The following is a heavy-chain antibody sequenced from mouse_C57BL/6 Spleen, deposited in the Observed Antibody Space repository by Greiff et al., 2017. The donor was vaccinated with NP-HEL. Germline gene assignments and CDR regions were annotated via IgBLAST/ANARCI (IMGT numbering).Heavy chain of an antibody. J-gene: IGHJ2*01. V-gene: IGHV1-82*01. CDR2: IYPGDGDT. D-gene: IGHD2-1*01. CDR1: GYAFSSSW. CDR3: AREGGNYSLDY. Sequence: VQLQQSGPELVKPGASVKISCKASGYAFSSSWMNWVKQRPGQGLEWIGRIYPGDGDTNYNGKFKGKATLTADKSSSTAYMQLSSLTSEDSAVYFCAREGGNYSLDYWGQGTTLTVSS.